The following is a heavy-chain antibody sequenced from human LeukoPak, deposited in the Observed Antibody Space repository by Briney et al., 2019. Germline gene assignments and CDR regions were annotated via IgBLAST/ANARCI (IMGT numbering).Heavy chain of an antibody. Sequence: PGGSLRLSCAASGFTFSSYWMHRVRQVPGKGLVWVSAISGSGGSTYYADSVKGRFTISRDYSKNTLYLQMNSLRTEETAVYYCAKGPAMVRGTFDPWGQGTLVTVSS. J-gene: IGHJ5*02. CDR3: AKGPAMVRGTFDP. CDR2: ISGSGGST. V-gene: IGHV3-23*01. CDR1: GFTFSSYW. D-gene: IGHD3-10*01.